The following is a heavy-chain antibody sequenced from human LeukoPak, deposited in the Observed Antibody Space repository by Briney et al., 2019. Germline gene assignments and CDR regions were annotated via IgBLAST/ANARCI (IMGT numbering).Heavy chain of an antibody. Sequence: SETLSLTCTVSGGSISSYYWSWIRQPPGKGLEWIGYIYYSGSTNYNPSLKSRVTISVDMSKNQFSPKLSSVTAADTAVYYCARVGATGIFDYWGQGTLVTVSS. CDR2: IYYSGST. J-gene: IGHJ4*02. D-gene: IGHD1-26*01. V-gene: IGHV4-59*08. CDR3: ARVGATGIFDY. CDR1: GGSISSYY.